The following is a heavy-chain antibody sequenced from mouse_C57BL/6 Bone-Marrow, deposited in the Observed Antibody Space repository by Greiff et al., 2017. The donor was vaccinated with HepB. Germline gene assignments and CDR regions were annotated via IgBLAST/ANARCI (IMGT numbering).Heavy chain of an antibody. V-gene: IGHV1-81*01. CDR1: GYTFTSYG. D-gene: IGHD1-1*01. CDR2: IYPRSGNT. CDR3: AGYYYGSPWFAY. J-gene: IGHJ3*01. Sequence: VQLQQSGAELARPGASVKLSFKASGYTFTSYGISWVKQRTGQGLEWIGEIYPRSGNTYYNEKFKGKATLTADKSSSTAYMELRSLTSEDSAVYFCAGYYYGSPWFAYWGQGTLVTVSA.